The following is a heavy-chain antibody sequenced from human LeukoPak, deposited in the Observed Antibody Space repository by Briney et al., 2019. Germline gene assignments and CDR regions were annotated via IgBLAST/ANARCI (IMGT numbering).Heavy chain of an antibody. CDR3: ARGRINYDILTGYCPL. V-gene: IGHV3-74*01. J-gene: IGHJ2*01. CDR1: GFTFISYC. Sequence: PGGSLRLSCAASGFTFISYCLHSVRQAPGKGLVWVSRINSDGSSTSYADSVKGRFTISRDNAKNTLYLQMNSLRAEDTAVYYCARGRINYDILTGYCPLWGRGTLVTVSS. CDR2: INSDGSST. D-gene: IGHD3-9*01.